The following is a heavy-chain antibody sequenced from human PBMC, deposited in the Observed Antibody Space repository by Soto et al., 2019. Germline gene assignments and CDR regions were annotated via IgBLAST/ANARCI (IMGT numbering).Heavy chain of an antibody. CDR2: IIPIFGTT. CDR3: ARDSGGPGRYFDY. D-gene: IGHD3-10*01. Sequence: SVKVSCKASGGTFSNYAISWVRQAPGQGLEWMGGIIPIFGTTNYAQEFQGRVTITADESTSTAYMKLSSLRSQDTAVYYCARDSGGPGRYFDYWGQGTLVTVSS. J-gene: IGHJ4*02. V-gene: IGHV1-69*13. CDR1: GGTFSNYA.